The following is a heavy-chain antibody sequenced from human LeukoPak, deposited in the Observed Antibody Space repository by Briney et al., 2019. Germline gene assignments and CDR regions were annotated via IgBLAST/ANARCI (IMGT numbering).Heavy chain of an antibody. D-gene: IGHD3-10*02. CDR2: ISGGSSST. V-gene: IGHV3-23*01. CDR3: ALHHGNYYVGRWFDP. CDR1: GFTFSNYG. J-gene: IGHJ5*02. Sequence: PGGSLRLSCAVSGFTFSNYGMNWVRQAPGKGLEWVSGISGGSSSTYYADSVKGRFTISRDNSKSTLYLQMNSLRAEDTAVYYCALHHGNYYVGRWFDPWGQGTLATVSS.